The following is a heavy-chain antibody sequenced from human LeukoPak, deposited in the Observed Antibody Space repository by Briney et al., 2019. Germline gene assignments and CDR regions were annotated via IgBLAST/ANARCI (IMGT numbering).Heavy chain of an antibody. J-gene: IGHJ5*02. V-gene: IGHV1-18*01. Sequence: ASVKVSCKASGGTFSSYAISWVRQAPGQGLEWMGWISAYNGNTNYAQKLQGRVTMTTDTPTSTAYMELRSLRSDDTAVYYCARDFWVGYSSSWYVNWFDPWGQGTLVTVSS. CDR1: GGTFSSYA. D-gene: IGHD6-13*01. CDR2: ISAYNGNT. CDR3: ARDFWVGYSSSWYVNWFDP.